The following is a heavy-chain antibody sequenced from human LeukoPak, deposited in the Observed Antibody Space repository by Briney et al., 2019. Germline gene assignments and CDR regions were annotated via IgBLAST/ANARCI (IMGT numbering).Heavy chain of an antibody. D-gene: IGHD1-26*01. CDR3: EKHQGVVGATTRGYFDY. J-gene: IGHJ4*02. Sequence: TGGSLRLSCAASGFSFAVHAMSWVREAPGKGVEWVSHICGSGLSTYYADSVRSLPTISRDNSDNTLCLQKNTLRAADAALYYSEKHQGVVGATTRGYFDYWSRGTLVTVSS. V-gene: IGHV3-23*01. CDR1: GFSFAVHA. CDR2: ICGSGLST.